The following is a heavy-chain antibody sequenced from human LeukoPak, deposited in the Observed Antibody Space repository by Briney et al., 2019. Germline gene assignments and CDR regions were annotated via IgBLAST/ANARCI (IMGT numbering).Heavy chain of an antibody. V-gene: IGHV1-8*01. J-gene: IGHJ4*02. CDR3: ARGPPNWGYDY. D-gene: IGHD7-27*01. CDR1: GYTFTRYD. CDR2: MSPNSGDT. Sequence: ASVKVSCKASGYTFTRYDFNWERQATGQGPEWMGWMSPNSGDTGYAQTFQDRVTMTRNTSISTAYMELSSLRSDDTAVYYCARGPPNWGYDYWGPGTLVTVSS.